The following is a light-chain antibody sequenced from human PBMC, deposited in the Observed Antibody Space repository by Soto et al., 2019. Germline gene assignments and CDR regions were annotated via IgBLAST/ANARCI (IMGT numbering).Light chain of an antibody. J-gene: IGKJ3*01. V-gene: IGKV3-11*01. CDR2: GAF. CDR3: QQYGSSVFN. Sequence: EIALTQSPATLSLSPGERATLSCRASPSVPNYVAWYQQKPGQAPRLLIYGAFNRATGIPARFSGSGSGADFTLTISSLEPEDFAVYYCQQYGSSVFNFGPGTKVDIK. CDR1: PSVPNY.